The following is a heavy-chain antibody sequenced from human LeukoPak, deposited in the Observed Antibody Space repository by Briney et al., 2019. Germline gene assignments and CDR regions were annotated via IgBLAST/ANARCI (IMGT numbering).Heavy chain of an antibody. D-gene: IGHD3-22*01. J-gene: IGHJ5*02. CDR2: IYSSGST. CDR3: ARDHYDSSGYYYAGWFDP. Sequence: GGSLRLSRAASGFTVSSNYMSWVRQAPGKGLEWVSVIYSSGSTYYADSVKGRFTISRDNSKNTLYLQMNSLRAEDTAVYYCARDHYDSSGYYYAGWFDPWGQGTLVTVSS. CDR1: GFTVSSNY. V-gene: IGHV3-66*03.